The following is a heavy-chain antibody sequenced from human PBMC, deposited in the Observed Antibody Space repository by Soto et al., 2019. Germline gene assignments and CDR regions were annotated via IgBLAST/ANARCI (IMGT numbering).Heavy chain of an antibody. CDR1: GFTFSRYS. Sequence: PGGSLRLSCAASGFTFSRYSMNWVRQAPGKGLEWVSAISSSSSSTYYAGSVKGRFTISRDNSKSTVYLQMKSLRAEDTAVYYCASGFSGDYNSYWGQGNLVTVSS. J-gene: IGHJ4*02. D-gene: IGHD4-17*01. V-gene: IGHV3-23*01. CDR3: ASGFSGDYNSY. CDR2: ISSSSSST.